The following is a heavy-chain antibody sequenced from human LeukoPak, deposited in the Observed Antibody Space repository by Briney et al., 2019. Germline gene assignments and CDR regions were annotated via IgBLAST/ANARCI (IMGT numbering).Heavy chain of an antibody. V-gene: IGHV1-8*03. D-gene: IGHD3-3*01. Sequence: ASVKVSCKASGYTFSGFYIHWVRQATGQGLEWMGWMNPNSGNTGYAQKFQGRVTITADKSTSTAYMELSSLRSEDTAVYYCARSLFRFLEWSYRSYYYYYMDVWGKGTTVTVSS. J-gene: IGHJ6*03. CDR1: GYTFSGFY. CDR3: ARSLFRFLEWSYRSYYYYYMDV. CDR2: MNPNSGNT.